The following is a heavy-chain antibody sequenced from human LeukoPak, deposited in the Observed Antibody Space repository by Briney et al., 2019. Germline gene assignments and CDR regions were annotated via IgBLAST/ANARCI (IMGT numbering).Heavy chain of an antibody. J-gene: IGHJ4*02. V-gene: IGHV3-33*01. CDR1: GFTFSSYG. D-gene: IGHD3-22*01. CDR2: IWYDGSNK. Sequence: PGRSLRLSCAASGFTFSSYGMHWVRQAPGKGLEWVAVIWYDGSNKYYADSVKGRFTISRDNSKNTLYLQMNSLRAEDTAVYYCARGGSDYYDRNYYFDYWGQGTLVTVSS. CDR3: ARGGSDYYDRNYYFDY.